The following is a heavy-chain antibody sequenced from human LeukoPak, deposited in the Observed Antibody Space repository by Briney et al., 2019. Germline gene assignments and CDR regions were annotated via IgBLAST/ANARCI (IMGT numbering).Heavy chain of an antibody. D-gene: IGHD3-10*02. V-gene: IGHV3-74*01. CDR2: IKSDGSST. CDR3: VRMFSGPLDY. CDR1: GFTFSSYW. Sequence: PGGSLRLSCAASGFTFSSYWMHWVRQAPGKGLVWVSGIKSDGSSTNYADSVKGRFTISRDNAKNTLYLQMNSLRAEDTAVYSCVRMFSGPLDYWGQGTLVTVSS. J-gene: IGHJ4*02.